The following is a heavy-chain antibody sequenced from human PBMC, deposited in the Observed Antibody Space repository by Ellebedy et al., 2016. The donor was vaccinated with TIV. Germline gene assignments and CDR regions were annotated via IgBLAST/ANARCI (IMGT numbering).Heavy chain of an antibody. D-gene: IGHD2-2*01. CDR2: IYYSGST. V-gene: IGHV4-39*07. J-gene: IGHJ3*02. Sequence: SETLSLTXTVSGGSISSSSYYWGWIRQPPGKGLEWIGNIYYSGSTYYNPSLKSRVTISVDTSKNQFSLKLSSVTAADTAVYYCAGRLGYCSSTSCLGDAFDIWGQGQWSPSLQ. CDR3: AGRLGYCSSTSCLGDAFDI. CDR1: GGSISSSSYY.